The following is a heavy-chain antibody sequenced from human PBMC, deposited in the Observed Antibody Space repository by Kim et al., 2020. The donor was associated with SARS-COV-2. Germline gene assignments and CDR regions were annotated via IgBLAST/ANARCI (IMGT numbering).Heavy chain of an antibody. J-gene: IGHJ6*02. CDR2: IIPIFGTA. Sequence: SVKVSCKASGGTFSSYAISWVRQAPGQGLEWMGGIIPIFGTANYAQKFQGRVTITADESTSTAYMELSSLRSEDTAVYYCARWGGWELGHYYYGMDVWGQGTTVTVSS. D-gene: IGHD1-26*01. CDR1: GGTFSSYA. V-gene: IGHV1-69*13. CDR3: ARWGGWELGHYYYGMDV.